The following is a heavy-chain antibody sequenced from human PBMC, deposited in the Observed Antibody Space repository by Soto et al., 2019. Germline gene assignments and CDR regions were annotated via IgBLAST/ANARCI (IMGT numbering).Heavy chain of an antibody. J-gene: IGHJ6*02. CDR3: ARNYYGMDV. CDR1: GGSISSGGYS. Sequence: SETLSLTCTVSGGSISSGGYSWTWIRQSPGKGLEWIGYTYQSGSAYYNPSLKSRVTISVDRSKNRFSLNLTSVTAADTAVHYCARNYYGMDVWGQGTTVTVSS. CDR2: TYQSGSA. V-gene: IGHV4-30-2*06.